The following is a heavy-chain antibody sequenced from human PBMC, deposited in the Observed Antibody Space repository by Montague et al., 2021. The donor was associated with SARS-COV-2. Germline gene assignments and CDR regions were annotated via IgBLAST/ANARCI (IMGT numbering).Heavy chain of an antibody. D-gene: IGHD2-15*01. Sequence: SLRLSCAASGFTFSNYWWHWVRQVPGKGLVWVSHINPDGSRTTYADSVKGRFTISRDNAKNTVYLQMSGLRVEDAAVYYCAGAPHCGGGSCFSFDYYGLDVWGQGTTVSVSS. CDR3: AGAPHCGGGSCFSFDYYGLDV. J-gene: IGHJ6*02. CDR2: INPDGSRT. V-gene: IGHV3-74*03. CDR1: GFTFSNYW.